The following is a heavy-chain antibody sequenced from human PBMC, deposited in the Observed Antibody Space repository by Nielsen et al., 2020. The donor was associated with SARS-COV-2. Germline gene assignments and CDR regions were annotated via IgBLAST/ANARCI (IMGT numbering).Heavy chain of an antibody. J-gene: IGHJ6*02. CDR2: ISYDGSNK. CDR3: AKLHSEDV. D-gene: IGHD1-26*01. CDR1: GFTFSSYG. V-gene: IGHV3-30*18. Sequence: GESLKISCAASGFTFSSYGMHWVRQAPGKGLEWVAVISYDGSNKYYADSVKGRFTISRDNSKNTLYLQMNSLRAEDTAVYYCAKLHSEDVWGQGTTVTVSS.